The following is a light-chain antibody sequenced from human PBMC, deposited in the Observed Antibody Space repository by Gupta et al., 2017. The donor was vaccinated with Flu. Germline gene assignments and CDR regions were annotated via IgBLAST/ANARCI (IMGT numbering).Light chain of an antibody. CDR2: GAS. Sequence: PEERATLSCRASQSVSSSYLAWYQQKPGQAPRLLIYGASSRATGIPDRFSGSGSGTDFTLTISRLEPEDFAVYYCQQYGSSPWTFGQGTKVEIK. V-gene: IGKV3-20*01. J-gene: IGKJ1*01. CDR3: QQYGSSPWT. CDR1: QSVSSSY.